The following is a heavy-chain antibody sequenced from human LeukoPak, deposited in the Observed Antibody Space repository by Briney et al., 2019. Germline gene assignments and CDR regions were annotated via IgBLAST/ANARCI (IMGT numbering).Heavy chain of an antibody. CDR3: ARGSRDRYCSGGSCYSTWFDP. V-gene: IGHV4-61*02. D-gene: IGHD2-15*01. J-gene: IGHJ5*02. Sequence: PSQTLSLTCTVSGGSISSGSYYWSWIRQPAGKGLEWIGRIYTSGSTNYNPSLKSRVTISVDTSKNQFSMKLSSVTAADTAVYYCARGSRDRYCSGGSCYSTWFDPWGQGTLVTVSS. CDR2: IYTSGST. CDR1: GGSISSGSYY.